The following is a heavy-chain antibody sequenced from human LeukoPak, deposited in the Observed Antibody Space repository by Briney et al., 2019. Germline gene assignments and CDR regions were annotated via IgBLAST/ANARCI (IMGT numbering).Heavy chain of an antibody. D-gene: IGHD6-25*01. Sequence: PSETLSLTCTVSGGSLTSYYWSWIRQPPGKGLEWIGYIYFSGSTNYHPSLKSRVTISVDTSKNQFSLKLSSVTAADTAVYYCARGLSASSGGAFDIWGRGTMVTVSS. CDR3: ARGLSASSGGAFDI. CDR2: IYFSGST. CDR1: GGSLTSYY. J-gene: IGHJ3*02. V-gene: IGHV4-59*01.